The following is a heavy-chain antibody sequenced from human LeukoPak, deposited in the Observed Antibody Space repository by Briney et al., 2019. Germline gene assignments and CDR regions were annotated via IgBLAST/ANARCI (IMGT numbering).Heavy chain of an antibody. V-gene: IGHV3-23*01. J-gene: IGHJ6*03. CDR1: GFTFSSYG. Sequence: GGSLRLSCAASGFTFSSYGMSWVRQAPGKGLEWVSAISGSGGSTYYADSVKGRFTISRDNSKNTLYLQMNSLRAEDTAVYYCARHVRVTMVRGGMRPKTYYYYYYMDVWGKGTTVTISS. CDR3: ARHVRVTMVRGGMRPKTYYYYYYMDV. CDR2: ISGSGGST. D-gene: IGHD3-10*01.